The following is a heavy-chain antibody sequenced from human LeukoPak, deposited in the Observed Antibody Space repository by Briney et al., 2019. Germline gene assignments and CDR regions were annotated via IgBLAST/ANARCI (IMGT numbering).Heavy chain of an antibody. CDR1: GYTFTGYY. V-gene: IGHV1-2*02. CDR2: INPNSGGT. J-gene: IGHJ6*03. D-gene: IGHD4-17*01. Sequence: ASVKVSCKASGYTFTGYYMHWVRQAPGQGLEWMGWINPNSGGTNYAQKFQGRVTMTRDTSISTAYMELSRLRSDDTAVYYCARLHFGFGDSRKDYYYMDVWGKGTTVTIS. CDR3: ARLHFGFGDSRKDYYYMDV.